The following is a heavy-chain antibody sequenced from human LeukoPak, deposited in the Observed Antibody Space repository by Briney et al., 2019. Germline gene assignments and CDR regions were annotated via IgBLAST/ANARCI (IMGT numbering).Heavy chain of an antibody. CDR2: IGASGGST. J-gene: IGHJ6*02. CDR3: ARDSYEAAIYYGMDV. V-gene: IGHV3-23*01. Sequence: GGSLRLSCATSGFTFSSYAMSWVRQAPGKGLEWVSGIGASGGSTYYADYVKGRFTISRDNSKNTLYLQMNSLRTEDTAVYYCARDSYEAAIYYGMDVWGQGTTVTVSS. CDR1: GFTFSSYA. D-gene: IGHD6-25*01.